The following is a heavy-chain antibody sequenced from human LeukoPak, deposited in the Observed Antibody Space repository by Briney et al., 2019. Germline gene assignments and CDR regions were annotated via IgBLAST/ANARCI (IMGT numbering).Heavy chain of an antibody. CDR3: ARFPSSGWSNFDY. CDR2: ISASGTTV. Sequence: GGSLRLSCAASGFTFSSYGMHWVRQAPGRGLEWVSYISASGTTVYYADSVRGRFTISRDNAKNSLYLQMNSLRDEDTAVYYCARFPSSGWSNFDYWGQGTLVTVSS. CDR1: GFTFSSYG. J-gene: IGHJ4*02. V-gene: IGHV3-48*02. D-gene: IGHD6-19*01.